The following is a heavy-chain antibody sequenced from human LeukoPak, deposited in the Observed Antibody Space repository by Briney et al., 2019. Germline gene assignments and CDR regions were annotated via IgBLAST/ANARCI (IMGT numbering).Heavy chain of an antibody. V-gene: IGHV1-2*02. CDR2: INPNSGGT. Sequence: ASVKVSCKASGYTFTGYYMHWVRQVPGQGLEWMGWINPNSGGTNYAQKFQGRVTMTRDTSISTAYMELSRLRSDDTAVYYCARGFVLVQPSDYWGQGTLVTVSS. J-gene: IGHJ4*02. D-gene: IGHD3-3*01. CDR3: ARGFVLVQPSDY. CDR1: GYTFTGYY.